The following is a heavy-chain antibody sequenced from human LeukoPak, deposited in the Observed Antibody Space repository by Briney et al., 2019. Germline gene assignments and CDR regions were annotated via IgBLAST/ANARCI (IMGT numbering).Heavy chain of an antibody. V-gene: IGHV4-34*01. Sequence: PSETLSLTCAVYGGSFSGYYWSWIRQPPGKGLEWIGYIYYSGSTYYNPSLKSRVTISVDTSKNQFSLKLSSVTAADTAVYYCARGSKRHFPYDFWSGYSYYFDYWGQGTLVTVSS. CDR3: ARGSKRHFPYDFWSGYSYYFDY. J-gene: IGHJ4*02. CDR1: GGSFSGYY. CDR2: IYYSGST. D-gene: IGHD3-3*01.